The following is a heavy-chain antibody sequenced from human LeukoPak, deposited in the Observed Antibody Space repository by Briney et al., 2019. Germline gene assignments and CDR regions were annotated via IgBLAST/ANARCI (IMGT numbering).Heavy chain of an antibody. CDR2: ITAYNGNT. V-gene: IGHV1-18*01. D-gene: IGHD3-10*01. Sequence: ASVKVSCKASGYTFTSYGISWVRQAPGQGLEWMGWITAYNGNTNYAQKLQGRVTMTTDTSTSTAYMELRSLRSDDTAVYYCARAGGVMVRGVKVDYWGQGTLITVSS. CDR3: ARAGGVMVRGVKVDY. CDR1: GYTFTSYG. J-gene: IGHJ4*02.